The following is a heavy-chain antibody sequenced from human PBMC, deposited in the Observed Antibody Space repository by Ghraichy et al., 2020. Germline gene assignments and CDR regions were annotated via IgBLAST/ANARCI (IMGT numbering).Heavy chain of an antibody. CDR1: GGSFSGYY. CDR2: INHSGST. D-gene: IGHD3-10*01. Sequence: SETLSLTCAVYGGSFSGYYWSWIRQPPGKGLEWIGEINHSGSTNYNPSLKSRVTISVDTSKNQFSLKLSSVTAADTAVYYCARWMGRYYGSGRPTGYGNWFDPWGQGTLVTVST. V-gene: IGHV4-34*01. J-gene: IGHJ5*02. CDR3: ARWMGRYYGSGRPTGYGNWFDP.